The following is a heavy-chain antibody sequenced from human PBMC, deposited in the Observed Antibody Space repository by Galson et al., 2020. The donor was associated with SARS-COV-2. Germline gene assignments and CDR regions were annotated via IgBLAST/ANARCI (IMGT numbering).Heavy chain of an antibody. Sequence: ETSETLSLTCTVSGGSISSGGYYWSWIRQHPGKGLEWTGYIYYSGSTYYNPSLKSRVTISVDTSKNQFSLKLSSVTAADTAVYYCARAPIIMIVVVDAFDIWGQGTMVTVSS. D-gene: IGHD3-22*01. CDR3: ARAPIIMIVVVDAFDI. CDR1: GGSISSGGYY. CDR2: IYYSGST. V-gene: IGHV4-31*03. J-gene: IGHJ3*02.